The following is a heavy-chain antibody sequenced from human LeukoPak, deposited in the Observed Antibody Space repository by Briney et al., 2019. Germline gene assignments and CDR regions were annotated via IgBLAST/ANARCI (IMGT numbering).Heavy chain of an antibody. Sequence: GGSLRLSCAASGFTFSSYAMSWVRQAPGKGLEWVSAISGSGGSTYYADSVKGRFTISRDNSKNTLYLQMNSLRAEDTAVYYCAKDSDCSSTSCYWGHYYGMDVWGQGTRSPSP. D-gene: IGHD2-2*01. V-gene: IGHV3-23*01. J-gene: IGHJ6*02. CDR2: ISGSGGST. CDR1: GFTFSSYA. CDR3: AKDSDCSSTSCYWGHYYGMDV.